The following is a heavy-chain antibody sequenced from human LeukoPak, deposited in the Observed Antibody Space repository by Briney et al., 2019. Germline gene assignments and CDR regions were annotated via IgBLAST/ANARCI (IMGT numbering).Heavy chain of an antibody. CDR2: IYYSGST. CDR3: ARGGLENGYHANDGFDI. Sequence: PSETLSLTCTVSGGSISGYHWSWIRQPPGKGLDWIGYIYYSGSTKYNPSLKSRVTMSVDTFKNQFSLKLSSVTAADTAVYYCARGGLENGYHANDGFDICGQGTMVTVSS. CDR1: GGSISGYH. V-gene: IGHV4-59*01. D-gene: IGHD3-22*01. J-gene: IGHJ3*02.